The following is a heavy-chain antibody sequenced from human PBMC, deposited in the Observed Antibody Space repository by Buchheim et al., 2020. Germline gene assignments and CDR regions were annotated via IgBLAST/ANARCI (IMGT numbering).Heavy chain of an antibody. CDR3: AGRYDFWSGYYDY. J-gene: IGHJ4*02. D-gene: IGHD3-3*01. CDR2: IYYSGST. Sequence: QVQLQESGPGLVKPSETLSLTCTVSGGSISSYYWSWIRQPPGKGLEWIGYIYYSGSTNYNPSLKSRVTISVDTSKNQFSLKLSSVAAADTAVYYCAGRYDFWSGYYDYWGQGTL. V-gene: IGHV4-59*08. CDR1: GGSISSYY.